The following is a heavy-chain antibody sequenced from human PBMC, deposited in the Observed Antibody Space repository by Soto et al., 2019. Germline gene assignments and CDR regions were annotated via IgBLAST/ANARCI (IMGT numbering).Heavy chain of an antibody. CDR3: AKVRAKSHTAVPFDY. CDR1: GFTFGNSA. J-gene: IGHJ4*02. Sequence: GGSLRLSCAGSGFTFGNSALSWVRQAPGKGLEWVSSITGNGGTTYYADSMKGRLTISRDNSKNTLYLEVNSLRAEDTAIYFCAKVRAKSHTAVPFDYWGQGTQVTVSS. D-gene: IGHD5-18*01. V-gene: IGHV3-23*01. CDR2: ITGNGGTT.